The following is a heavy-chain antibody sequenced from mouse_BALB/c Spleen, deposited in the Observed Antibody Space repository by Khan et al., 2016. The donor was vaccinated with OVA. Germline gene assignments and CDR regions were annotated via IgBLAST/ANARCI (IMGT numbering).Heavy chain of an antibody. Sequence: EVQLQESGPGLVKPFQSLSLTCTVTGYSITSNYAWNWIRQFPGNKLEWVGYISYSGSTSYNPSLKSRISITRDPSKNQFFLQLNSVTTEDTATYYCARGNYYGYAMDYWGQGTSVTVSS. CDR1: GYSITSNYA. CDR3: ARGNYYGYAMDY. J-gene: IGHJ4*01. V-gene: IGHV3-2*02. D-gene: IGHD1-1*01. CDR2: ISYSGST.